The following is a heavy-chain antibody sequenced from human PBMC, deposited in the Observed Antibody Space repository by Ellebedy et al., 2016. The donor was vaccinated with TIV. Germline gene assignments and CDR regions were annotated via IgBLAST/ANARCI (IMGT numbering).Heavy chain of an antibody. CDR3: TKDQVGDDGRWVYDI. D-gene: IGHD3-16*01. CDR1: GFTFRIYS. J-gene: IGHJ3*02. CDR2: IYGDGSGT. Sequence: PGGSLTLSCAASGFTFRIYSMGWVRQTPGKGLECVSAIYGDGSGTFYADSVKGRFTVSRENSKNTQYLQMNSLRAEDTGTYYCTKDQVGDDGRWVYDIWGQGTMVTVSS. V-gene: IGHV3-23*01.